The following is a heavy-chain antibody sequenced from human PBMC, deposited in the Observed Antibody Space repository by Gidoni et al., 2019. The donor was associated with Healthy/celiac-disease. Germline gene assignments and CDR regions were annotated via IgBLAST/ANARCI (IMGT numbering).Heavy chain of an antibody. CDR1: GSSISSHY. Sequence: QVQLQESGPGLVKPSETLSLTCTVSGSSISSHYWSWIRQPPGKGLEWIGYIYYSGSTNYNPSLKSRVTISVDTSKNQFSLKLSSVTAADTAVYYCARASSSSNYFDYWGQGTLVTVSS. CDR3: ARASSSSNYFDY. CDR2: IYYSGST. D-gene: IGHD6-6*01. V-gene: IGHV4-59*11. J-gene: IGHJ4*02.